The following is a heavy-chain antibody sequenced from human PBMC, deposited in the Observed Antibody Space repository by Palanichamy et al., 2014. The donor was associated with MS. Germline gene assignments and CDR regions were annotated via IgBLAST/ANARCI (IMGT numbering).Heavy chain of an antibody. CDR2: INHSGST. V-gene: IGHV4-34*01. CDR1: GGSFSGYY. Sequence: QVQLQQWGGRTVVSLPETLSLTCAVYGGSFSGYYWSWIRQPPGKGLEWIGEINHSGSTNYSPSLKSRVTISVDTSKNQFSLKLSSVTAADTAVYYCARHPFLGITIFGVVILYGMDVWGQGTTVTVSS. J-gene: IGHJ6*02. CDR3: ARHPFLGITIFGVVILYGMDV. D-gene: IGHD3-3*01.